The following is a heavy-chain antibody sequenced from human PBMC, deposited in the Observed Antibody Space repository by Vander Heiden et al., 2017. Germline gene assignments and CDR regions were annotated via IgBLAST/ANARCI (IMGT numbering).Heavy chain of an antibody. Sequence: EVRLVASAGGLVQPGRSLRLSCASSGFRFTDHTMTWARQAPGKGLEWVSSISWNSGSIGYADSVKGRFTISRDNAKNSLYLQMSNLRPEDTALYYCARGFCGGDCYYSAYDVWGQGTMVTVSS. CDR2: ISWNSGSI. CDR3: ARGFCGGDCYYSAYDV. J-gene: IGHJ3*01. CDR1: GFRFTDHT. V-gene: IGHV3-9*01. D-gene: IGHD2-21*02.